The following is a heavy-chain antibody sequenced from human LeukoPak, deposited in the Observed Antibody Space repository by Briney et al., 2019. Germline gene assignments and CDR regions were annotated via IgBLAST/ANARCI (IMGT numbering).Heavy chain of an antibody. CDR2: IYHSGRT. D-gene: IGHD2/OR15-2a*01. J-gene: IGHJ4*02. Sequence: SETLSLTCTVSGASISSGGYSWSWIWQPPGKGLEWIGYIYHSGRTYYNPSLKSRVTMSVDRSKNQVSLKLSSVTAADTAVYYCARGGNSHYYPFDYWGQGTLVTVSS. CDR1: GASISSGGYS. V-gene: IGHV4-30-2*01. CDR3: ARGGNSHYYPFDY.